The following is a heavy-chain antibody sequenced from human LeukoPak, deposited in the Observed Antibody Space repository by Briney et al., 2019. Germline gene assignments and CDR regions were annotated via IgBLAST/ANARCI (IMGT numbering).Heavy chain of an antibody. CDR3: AREGYDILTGYSEFDY. D-gene: IGHD3-9*01. Sequence: ASVKVSCKAPGYTFTSYGISWVRQAPRQGLEWMGWISAYNGNTNYAQKLQGRVTMTTDTSTSTAYMELRSLRSDDTAVYYCAREGYDILTGYSEFDYWGQGTLVTVSS. CDR1: GYTFTSYG. CDR2: ISAYNGNT. J-gene: IGHJ4*02. V-gene: IGHV1-18*01.